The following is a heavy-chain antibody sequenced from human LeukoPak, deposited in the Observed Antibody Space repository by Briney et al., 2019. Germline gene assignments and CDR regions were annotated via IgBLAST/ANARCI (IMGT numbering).Heavy chain of an antibody. D-gene: IGHD3-10*01. CDR2: ISSSSSYI. J-gene: IGHJ4*02. V-gene: IGHV3-21*01. CDR1: GFTFSSYS. Sequence: GGSLRLSCAASGFTFSSYSMNWVRQAPGKGLEWVSSISSSSSYIYYADSVKGRFTISRDNAKNSLYLQVNSLRAEDTAVYYCARDRGGWSYYGSGNIFDYWGQGTLVTVSS. CDR3: ARDRGGWSYYGSGNIFDY.